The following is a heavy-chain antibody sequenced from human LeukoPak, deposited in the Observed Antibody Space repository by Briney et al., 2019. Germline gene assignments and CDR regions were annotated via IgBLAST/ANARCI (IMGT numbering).Heavy chain of an antibody. CDR2: IRNKANSYTT. V-gene: IGHV3-72*01. Sequence: GGSQRLSCATSGFTFSDHYMYWVRQPPGNGLEWVGRIRNKANSYTTDYAASVKGRFTISRDDSMNSLYLQMNSLKTEDTAVYYCGRVRGEENWGQGTLVTVSS. D-gene: IGHD3-10*01. CDR3: GRVRGEEN. J-gene: IGHJ4*02. CDR1: GFTFSDHY.